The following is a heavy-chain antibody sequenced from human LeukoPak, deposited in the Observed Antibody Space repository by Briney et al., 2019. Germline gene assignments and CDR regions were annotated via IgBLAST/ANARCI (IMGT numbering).Heavy chain of an antibody. CDR1: GYSLSIGYY. Sequence: PSETLSLTCAVSGYSLSIGYYWGWIRQPPGKGLEWIGNMYRSGYTYYNPSLKSRVTISVDTSKNQFSLKLSSVTAADTAVYYCARRLDSWSFDSWGRGTLVTVSS. CDR2: MYRSGYT. D-gene: IGHD3-9*01. CDR3: ARRLDSWSFDS. J-gene: IGHJ4*02. V-gene: IGHV4-38-2*01.